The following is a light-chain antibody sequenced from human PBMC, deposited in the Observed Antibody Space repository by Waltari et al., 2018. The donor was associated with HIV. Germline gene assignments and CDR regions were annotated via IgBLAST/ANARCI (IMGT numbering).Light chain of an antibody. CDR3: QEYDNLRRGFT. V-gene: IGKV1-33*01. CDR1: QDISNY. Sequence: DIQLTQSPSSLSASVGDRITITCQATQDISNYLNWLQQKPGQAPELVIYDVSNLETGVPSRVSGSGSWTHFTFTITSLQPEDIGIFYCQEYDNLRRGFTFGPGT. J-gene: IGKJ3*01. CDR2: DVS.